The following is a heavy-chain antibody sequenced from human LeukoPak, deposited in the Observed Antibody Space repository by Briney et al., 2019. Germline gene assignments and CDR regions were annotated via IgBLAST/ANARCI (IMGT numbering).Heavy chain of an antibody. J-gene: IGHJ4*02. V-gene: IGHV3-53*01. Sequence: PGGSLRLSCTVSGFTVSSNSMSWVRQAPGKGLEWVSFIYSDNTHYSDSVKGRFTISRDNSKNTLYLQMNSLRAEDTAVYYCAKDSTGITGEELPTYYFDYWGQGTLVTVSS. D-gene: IGHD1-26*01. CDR2: IYSDNT. CDR3: AKDSTGITGEELPTYYFDY. CDR1: GFTVSSNS.